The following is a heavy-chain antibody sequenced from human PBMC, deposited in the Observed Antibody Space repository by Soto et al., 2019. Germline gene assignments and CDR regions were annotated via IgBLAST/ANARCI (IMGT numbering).Heavy chain of an antibody. CDR2: IHSNRTT. Sequence: PGEDLEWIGPIHSNRTTYYNPPLKSQVTIAVDTSKNQFSLKLRSVTAADTDVYYCARVGITFYYESSGYDITGYY. D-gene: IGHD3-22*01. V-gene: IGHV4-30-2*04. J-gene: IGHJ6*01. CDR3: ARVGITFYYESSGYDITGYY.